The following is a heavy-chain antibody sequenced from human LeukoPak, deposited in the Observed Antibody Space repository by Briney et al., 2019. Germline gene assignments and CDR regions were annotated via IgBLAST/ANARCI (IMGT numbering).Heavy chain of an antibody. J-gene: IGHJ4*02. CDR2: IRSKAYGGTE. Sequence: PGRCLRLSCTASGFTFGDHSVSWFRQAPGNRLKGLGFIRSKAYGGTEKYAASGKGRFTISRDDSKSVAYLQMDSLKTEDTAVYYCTREIRYFDWFQADYWGQGTLVTVSS. CDR3: TREIRYFDWFQADY. V-gene: IGHV3-49*03. CDR1: GFTFGDHS. D-gene: IGHD3-9*01.